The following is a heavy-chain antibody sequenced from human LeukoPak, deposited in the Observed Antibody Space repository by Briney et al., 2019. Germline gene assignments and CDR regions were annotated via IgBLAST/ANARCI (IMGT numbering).Heavy chain of an antibody. CDR2: VSPFNGKT. J-gene: IGHJ4*02. D-gene: IGHD1-26*01. CDR1: VYTFTIYG. Sequence: ASVTVSFTCSVYTFTIYGIIWVRQAPGQGLQWMGWVSPFNGKTDNAPKLQGRVTMTADTSNTTAYLELSSLTADDTAVYYCARRGGSYSHSDFWGQGTLVTVSS. V-gene: IGHV1-18*01. CDR3: ARRGGSYSHSDF.